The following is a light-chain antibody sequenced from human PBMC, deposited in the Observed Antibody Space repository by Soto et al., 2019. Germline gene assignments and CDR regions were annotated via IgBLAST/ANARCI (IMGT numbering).Light chain of an antibody. CDR1: QSISTY. CDR2: DAS. Sequence: EFLLPTSPVTLSLYPGQRATLSCRASQSISTYLAWYQVKPGQAPRLLIYDASSRATGVPARFSGSGSGTDFSLTISSLEPEDVAVYYCQQRSNWPGTVGQVTRLAIK. V-gene: IGKV3-11*01. J-gene: IGKJ5*01. CDR3: QQRSNWPGT.